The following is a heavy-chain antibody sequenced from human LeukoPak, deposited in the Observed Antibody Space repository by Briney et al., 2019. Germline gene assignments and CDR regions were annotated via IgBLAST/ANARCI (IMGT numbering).Heavy chain of an antibody. CDR3: AKDSYSSSTDMDV. CDR1: GFTFSTYW. D-gene: IGHD6-6*01. Sequence: SGGSLRLSCAASGFTFSTYWMHWVRQDPGKGLVWVSRISSDASITSYANPVKGRFTISRDNAKNTLYLQMNSLRAEDTAVYYCAKDSYSSSTDMDVWGKGTTVTVSS. CDR2: ISSDASIT. V-gene: IGHV3-74*01. J-gene: IGHJ6*03.